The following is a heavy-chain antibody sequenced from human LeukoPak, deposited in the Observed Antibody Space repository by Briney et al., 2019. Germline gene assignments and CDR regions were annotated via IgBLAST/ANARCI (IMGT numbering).Heavy chain of an antibody. Sequence: PGGSLRLSCAASGFTFSDYYMTWIRQAPGKGLEWVSYISSGSSYTDYADSVKGRFTISRDNAKNSLDLQMNSLRVEDTAVYYCAKDARRTSGWYFFDYWGQGILVTVSS. J-gene: IGHJ4*02. V-gene: IGHV3-11*05. CDR1: GFTFSDYY. CDR3: AKDARRTSGWYFFDY. D-gene: IGHD6-19*01. CDR2: ISSGSSYT.